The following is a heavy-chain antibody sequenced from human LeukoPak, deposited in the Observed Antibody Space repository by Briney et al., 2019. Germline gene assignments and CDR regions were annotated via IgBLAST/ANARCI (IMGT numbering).Heavy chain of an antibody. Sequence: ASVKVSFKASGYTFTGYYMHWVRQAPGQGLEWMGGIIPIFGTANYAQKFQGRVTITTDESTSTAYMELSSLRSEDTAVYYCARFGSSYYDSSGYFMSFDYWGQGTLVTVSS. CDR2: IIPIFGTA. D-gene: IGHD3-22*01. V-gene: IGHV1-69*05. J-gene: IGHJ4*02. CDR3: ARFGSSYYDSSGYFMSFDY. CDR1: GYTFTGYY.